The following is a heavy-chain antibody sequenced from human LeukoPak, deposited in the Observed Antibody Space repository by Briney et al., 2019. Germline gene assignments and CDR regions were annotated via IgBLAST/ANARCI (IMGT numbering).Heavy chain of an antibody. Sequence: GGSLRLSCAASGFTFSSYAMSWVRQAPGKGLEWVSAISGSGGSTYYADSVKGRFTISRDNSKNTLYLQMNSLRAEDTAVYYCAKDLEDNYYDSSGSMGDAFDIWGQGTMVTVSS. J-gene: IGHJ3*02. CDR1: GFTFSSYA. CDR2: ISGSGGST. CDR3: AKDLEDNYYDSSGSMGDAFDI. V-gene: IGHV3-23*01. D-gene: IGHD3-22*01.